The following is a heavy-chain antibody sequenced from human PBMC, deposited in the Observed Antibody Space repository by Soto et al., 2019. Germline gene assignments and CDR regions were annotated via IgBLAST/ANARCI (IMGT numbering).Heavy chain of an antibody. V-gene: IGHV1-69*13. CDR2: IIPIFGTA. CDR1: GGTFSSYA. Sequence: SVKVSCKASGGTFSSYAISWVRQAPGQGLEWMGGIIPIFGTANYAQKFQGRVTITADESTSTAYMELSSLRSEDTAVYYCARDFRTNYYGSGSYYPNNWFDPWG. CDR3: ARDFRTNYYGSGSYYPNNWFDP. D-gene: IGHD3-10*01. J-gene: IGHJ5*02.